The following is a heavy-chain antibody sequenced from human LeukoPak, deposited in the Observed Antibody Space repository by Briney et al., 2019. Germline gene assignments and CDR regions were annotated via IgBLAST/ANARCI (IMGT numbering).Heavy chain of an antibody. CDR2: IYTGGST. V-gene: IGHV4-4*09. CDR1: GGSISSYY. J-gene: IGHJ6*03. D-gene: IGHD1-26*01. CDR3: ARDSGSYSYMDV. Sequence: PSETLSLTCTVSGGSISSYYWSWIRQPPGKGLEWIGYIYTGGSTNYNPSLKSRVTISVDTSKNQFSLKLSSVTAADTAVYYCARDSGSYSYMDVWGKGTTVTVSS.